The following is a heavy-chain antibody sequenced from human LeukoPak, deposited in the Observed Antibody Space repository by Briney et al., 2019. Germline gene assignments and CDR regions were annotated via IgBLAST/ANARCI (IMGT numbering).Heavy chain of an antibody. CDR3: ARARGQGLDYYYGMDV. D-gene: IGHD3/OR15-3a*01. J-gene: IGHJ6*02. CDR1: GFTVSSNY. Sequence: PGGSLRLSCAASGFTVSSNYMSWVRQAPGKGLEWVSVIYSGGSTYYADSVKGRFTTSRDNSKNTLYLQMNSLRAEDTAVYYCARARGQGLDYYYGMDVWGQGTTVTVSS. CDR2: IYSGGST. V-gene: IGHV3-53*01.